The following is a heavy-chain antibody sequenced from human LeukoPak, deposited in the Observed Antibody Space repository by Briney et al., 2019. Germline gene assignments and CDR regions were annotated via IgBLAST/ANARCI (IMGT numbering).Heavy chain of an antibody. CDR3: ARGSTVGATESLGFDY. J-gene: IGHJ4*02. CDR2: INPNSGDT. V-gene: IGHV1-2*06. D-gene: IGHD1-26*01. Sequence: ASVKVSCKASGYTCTGYYMHGVRQAPGQGLEWMVRINPNSGDTHYAQKFQGRVTMTRDTSISTAYMELSRLRSDDSAVYYCARGSTVGATESLGFDYWGQGTPVSVSS. CDR1: GYTCTGYY.